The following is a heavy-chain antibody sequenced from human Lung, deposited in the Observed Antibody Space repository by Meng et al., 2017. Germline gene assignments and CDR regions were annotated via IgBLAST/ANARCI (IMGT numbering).Heavy chain of an antibody. V-gene: IGHV4-34*01. D-gene: IGHD4-11*01. J-gene: IGHJ4*02. CDR3: ARGPTTMAHDFDY. Sequence: VQLQQWGAGLLKPSENLSLTCVGSGGSFSDYYWSWIRQPPGKGLEWIGEINHSGSTNYNPSLESRATISVDTSQNNLSLKLSSVTAADSAVYYCARGPTTMAHDFDYWGQGTLVTVSS. CDR2: INHSGST. CDR1: GGSFSDYY.